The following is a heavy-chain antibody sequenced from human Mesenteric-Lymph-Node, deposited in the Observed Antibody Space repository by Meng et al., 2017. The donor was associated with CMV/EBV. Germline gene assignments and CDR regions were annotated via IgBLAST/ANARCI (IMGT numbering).Heavy chain of an antibody. Sequence: SETLSLTCAISGGSLSGFYWSWIRQPPGKGLEWIGEISNSGSTNYNPSLKSRVTISVDTSKNQFSLKLTSVTAADTAVYYCASNYDSWMFYGMDVWGQGTTVTVSS. J-gene: IGHJ6*02. V-gene: IGHV4-34*01. CDR3: ASNYDSWMFYGMDV. CDR1: GGSLSGFY. CDR2: ISNSGST. D-gene: IGHD3-3*01.